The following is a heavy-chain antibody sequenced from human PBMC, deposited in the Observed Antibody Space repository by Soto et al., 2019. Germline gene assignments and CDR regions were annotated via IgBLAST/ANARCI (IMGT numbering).Heavy chain of an antibody. CDR3: ARVFPIFGEDYYGMDV. D-gene: IGHD3-10*01. J-gene: IGHJ6*02. V-gene: IGHV1-69*12. CDR1: GGTFSSYA. Sequence: QVQLVQSGAEVKKPGSSVKVSCKASGGTFSSYAISWVRQAPGQGLEWMGGSIPIFGTANYAQKFQGRVTITADESTSTPYMELSSLRSEDTAVYYCARVFPIFGEDYYGMDVWGQGTTVTVSS. CDR2: SIPIFGTA.